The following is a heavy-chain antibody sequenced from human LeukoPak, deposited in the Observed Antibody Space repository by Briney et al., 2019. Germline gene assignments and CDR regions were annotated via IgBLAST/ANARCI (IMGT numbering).Heavy chain of an antibody. CDR3: ARELGGSGSYGPAY. J-gene: IGHJ4*02. D-gene: IGHD3-10*01. CDR1: GYTFTGYY. CDR2: INPNSGGT. Sequence: GASVKVSCKASGYTFTGYYMHWVRQAPGQGLEWMGWINPNSGGTNYAQKFQGRVTMTRDTSISTAYMELSRLRSDDTAVYYCARELGGSGSYGPAYWGQGTLVTVSS. V-gene: IGHV1-2*02.